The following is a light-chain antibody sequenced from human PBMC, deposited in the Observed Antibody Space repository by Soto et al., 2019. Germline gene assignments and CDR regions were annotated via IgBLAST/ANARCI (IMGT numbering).Light chain of an antibody. CDR1: STNIGTNT. V-gene: IGLV1-44*01. Sequence: QSVLTQPPSASGTPGQRVTIPCSGSSTNIGTNTVNWYQQVPRTAPKLLIYSNNQWPSGVPDRFSGSKSGTSASLAISGLQSEDEADYYCAAWDDSLNGLYVFGTGTKVTVL. CDR3: AAWDDSLNGLYV. CDR2: SNN. J-gene: IGLJ1*01.